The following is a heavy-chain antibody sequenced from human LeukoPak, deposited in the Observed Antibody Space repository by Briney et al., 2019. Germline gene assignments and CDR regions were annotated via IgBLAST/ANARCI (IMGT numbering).Heavy chain of an antibody. Sequence: SETLSLTCTVSGGSISSSSYYWGWIRQPPGKGLEWIGSIYYSGSTYYNPSLKSRVTISVDTSKNQFSLKLSSVTAADTAVYYCARYPFRSSRRDGYNCAFDIWGQGTMVTVSS. CDR3: ARYPFRSSRRDGYNCAFDI. V-gene: IGHV4-39*07. CDR2: IYYSGST. J-gene: IGHJ3*02. D-gene: IGHD5-24*01. CDR1: GGSISSSSYY.